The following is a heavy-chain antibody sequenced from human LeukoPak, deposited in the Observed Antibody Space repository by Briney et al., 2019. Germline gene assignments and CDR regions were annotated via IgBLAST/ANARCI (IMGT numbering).Heavy chain of an antibody. CDR3: ATDRGHYCFDH. CDR2: INQDGSAN. CDR1: GFSFSTYW. D-gene: IGHD3-10*01. J-gene: IGHJ4*02. Sequence: GGSLSLSCAASGFSFSTYWMTWVRQAPGKGLEWVANINQDGSANYYVDSVKGRFTISRDNTKNSLYLQMNSLRAEDTAVYYCATDRGHYCFDHWGQGALVTVSS. V-gene: IGHV3-7*01.